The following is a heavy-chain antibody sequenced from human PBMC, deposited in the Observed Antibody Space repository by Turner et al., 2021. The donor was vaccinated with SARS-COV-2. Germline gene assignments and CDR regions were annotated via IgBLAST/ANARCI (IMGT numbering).Heavy chain of an antibody. CDR2: IWYDGSNK. V-gene: IGHV3-33*01. Sequence: QVQLLESGGVVVQPGRSLRLSCSASGFTFSSYGMHWVRQATGKGMEWVAVIWYDGSNKYYADTVKGRFTISRDNSKNTLYLQMNSLRAEDTAVYYCARAPYDSSGYQTYYYYYYGMDVWGQGTTVTVSS. D-gene: IGHD3-22*01. CDR1: GFTFSSYG. J-gene: IGHJ6*02. CDR3: ARAPYDSSGYQTYYYYYYGMDV.